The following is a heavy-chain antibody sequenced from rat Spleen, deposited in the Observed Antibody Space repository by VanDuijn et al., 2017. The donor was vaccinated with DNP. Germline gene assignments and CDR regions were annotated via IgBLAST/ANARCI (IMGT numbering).Heavy chain of an antibody. V-gene: IGHV2-41*01. CDR3: ARDGYNYWYFDF. D-gene: IGHD1-9*01. J-gene: IGHJ1*01. Sequence: QVQLKESGPGLVQPSQTLSLTCTVAGFSLTSYNVHWVRHPPGKGLEWMGVIWSTGGTRYNSALKSRLSISKDTSKSQFFLTMNSLKTEDTATYSCARDGYNYWYFDFWGPGTMVTVSS. CDR1: GFSLTSYN. CDR2: IWSTGGT.